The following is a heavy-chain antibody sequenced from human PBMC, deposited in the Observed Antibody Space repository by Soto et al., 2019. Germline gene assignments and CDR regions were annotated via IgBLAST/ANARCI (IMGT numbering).Heavy chain of an antibody. V-gene: IGHV3-33*01. CDR2: IWYDGSNE. CDR3: ARMKWNDSDYYCMDV. Sequence: GGSLRLSCAASGFIFSTSVMHWVRQAPGKGLEWVAVIWYDGSNEYYADSVKGRFTISRDNSKNTLYPQMNSLRAEDTAVYYCARMKWNDSDYYCMDVSGQGTSVTV. J-gene: IGHJ6*02. CDR1: GFIFSTSV. D-gene: IGHD1-1*01.